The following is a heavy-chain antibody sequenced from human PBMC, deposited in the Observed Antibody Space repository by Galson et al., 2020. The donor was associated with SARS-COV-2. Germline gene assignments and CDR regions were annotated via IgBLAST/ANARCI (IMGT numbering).Heavy chain of an antibody. J-gene: IGHJ3*02. CDR2: INPNRGGT. D-gene: IGHD5-18*01. CDR3: ARDGTAMVTNGFDI. CDR1: GYNFTGYY. Sequence: ASVKVSCKASGYNFTGYYMHWVRQAPGQGLEWMGWINPNRGGTNYAQKFQGRVTMTRDTSISIAYMELSRLRSDDTAVYYCARDGTAMVTNGFDIWGQGTMVTVSS. V-gene: IGHV1-2*02.